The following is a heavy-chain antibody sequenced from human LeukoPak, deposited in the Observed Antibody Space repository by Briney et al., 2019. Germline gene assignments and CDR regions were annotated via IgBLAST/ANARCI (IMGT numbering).Heavy chain of an antibody. D-gene: IGHD1-26*01. CDR1: GFTFSSYW. CDR2: IKQDGSEK. CDR3: AREAAVGATRVRGGDYYFDY. Sequence: GGSLRLSCAASGFTFSSYWMSWVRQAPGKGLEWVANIKQDGSEKYYVDSVKGRFTISRDNAKNSLYLQMNSLRAEDTAVYYCAREAAVGATRVRGGDYYFDYWGQGTLVTVSS. J-gene: IGHJ4*02. V-gene: IGHV3-7*01.